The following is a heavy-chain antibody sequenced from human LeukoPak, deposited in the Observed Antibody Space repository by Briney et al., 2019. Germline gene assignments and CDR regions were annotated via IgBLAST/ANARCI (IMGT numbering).Heavy chain of an antibody. V-gene: IGHV4-39*07. D-gene: IGHD6-19*01. CDR1: GGSISSSSYY. CDR3: ARGEALPWLVLGWFDP. CDR2: IYYSGST. J-gene: IGHJ5*02. Sequence: ASETLSLTCTVSGGSISSSSYYWGWIRQPPGKGLEWIGSIYYSGSTYYNPSLKSRVTISVDTSKNQLSLKLSSVTAADTAVYYCARGEALPWLVLGWFDPWGQGTLVTVSS.